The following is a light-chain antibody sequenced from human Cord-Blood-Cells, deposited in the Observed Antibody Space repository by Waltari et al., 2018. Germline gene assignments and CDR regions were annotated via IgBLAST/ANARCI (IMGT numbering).Light chain of an antibody. J-gene: IGKJ3*01. V-gene: IGKV3-11*01. Sequence: EIVLPPSPATMSLSPGERATLSCRASQSVSGYLAWYQQKPGQAPRLLIYEASNRATGIPARFSGSGSGTDFTLTISSLEPEDFAVYYCQQRSNWPGFTFGPGTKVDIK. CDR3: QQRSNWPGFT. CDR1: QSVSGY. CDR2: EAS.